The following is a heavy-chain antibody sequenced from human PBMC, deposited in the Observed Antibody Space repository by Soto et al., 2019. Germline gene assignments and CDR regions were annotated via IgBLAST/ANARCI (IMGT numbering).Heavy chain of an antibody. CDR2: IFYSGST. CDR1: GGSISSGGYY. CDR3: ATDASGPHKPTTFDY. D-gene: IGHD3-16*01. Sequence: QVQLQESGPGLVKPSQTLSLTCTVSGGSISSGGYYWSWIRQHPGKGLEWMGYIFYSGSTYYNPPPARRLTLQGDTSKTQAYLTLSAVTAADTPVYYCATDASGPHKPTTFDYWGQGTLVTVSS. V-gene: IGHV4-31*03. J-gene: IGHJ4*02.